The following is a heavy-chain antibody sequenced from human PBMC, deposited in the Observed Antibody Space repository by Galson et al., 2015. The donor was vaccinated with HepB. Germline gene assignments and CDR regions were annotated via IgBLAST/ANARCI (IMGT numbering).Heavy chain of an antibody. CDR3: AGSYSSGFAFDI. V-gene: IGHV3-11*04. CDR1: GFTFSHYY. CDR2: ISPTGTTI. Sequence: SLRLSCAVSGFTFSHYYMNWVRQAPGKGPEWISNISPTGTTIYDAESVKGRFTISRDNAKNSLYLQMDSLRDEDTATYYCAGSYSSGFAFDIWGRGTVVTASS. J-gene: IGHJ3*02. D-gene: IGHD6-19*01.